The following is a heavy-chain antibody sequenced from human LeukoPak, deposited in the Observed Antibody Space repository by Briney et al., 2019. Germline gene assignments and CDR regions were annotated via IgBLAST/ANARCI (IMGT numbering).Heavy chain of an antibody. J-gene: IGHJ4*02. V-gene: IGHV3-33*01. CDR2: IWYDGSNK. D-gene: IGHD3-22*01. CDR3: ARDLYYYDSSGPLAY. Sequence: GRALILSCAASGFTFSSYGMHWVRQAPGKGLEWVAVIWYDGSNKYYADSVKGRFTISRDNYKNTLYLQMNSLRAEDTAVYYCARDLYYYDSSGPLAYWGQGTLVTVSS. CDR1: GFTFSSYG.